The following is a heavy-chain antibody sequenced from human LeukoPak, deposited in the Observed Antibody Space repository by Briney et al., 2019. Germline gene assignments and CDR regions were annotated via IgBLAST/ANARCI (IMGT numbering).Heavy chain of an antibody. Sequence: PGGSLRLSCAASGFTFSSYGMSWVRQAPGKGLEWVSAISGSGGSTYYADSVKGRFTISRDNSKNTLYLQMNSLRAEDTAVYYCAKASNMVRGVIKEFDYWGQGTLVTVSS. J-gene: IGHJ4*02. CDR1: GFTFSSYG. CDR3: AKASNMVRGVIKEFDY. D-gene: IGHD3-10*01. V-gene: IGHV3-23*01. CDR2: ISGSGGST.